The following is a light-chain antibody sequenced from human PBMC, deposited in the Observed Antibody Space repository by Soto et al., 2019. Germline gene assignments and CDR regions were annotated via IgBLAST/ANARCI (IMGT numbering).Light chain of an antibody. Sequence: EKVMTQSPATLSMSPGERATLSCRASQSVGSFLAWYQQKPGQAPRLLIYGASTRATGIPARFSGSGSGTEFTLTFSSLQSEDFAVYYCQQYTKWPSWTFGQGTKVE. CDR3: QQYTKWPSWT. J-gene: IGKJ1*01. V-gene: IGKV3-15*01. CDR1: QSVGSF. CDR2: GAS.